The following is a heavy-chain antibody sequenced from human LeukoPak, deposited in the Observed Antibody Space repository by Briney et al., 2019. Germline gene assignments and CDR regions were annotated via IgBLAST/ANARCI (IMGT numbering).Heavy chain of an antibody. Sequence: GGSLRLSCAASGFTFSSYAMHWVRQAPGKGLEWVAVISYDGSNKYYADSVKGRFTISRDNSKNTLYLQMNSLRAEDTAVYYCARYYGSVDVWGQGTTVTVSS. D-gene: IGHD3-10*01. V-gene: IGHV3-30-3*01. J-gene: IGHJ6*02. CDR3: ARYYGSVDV. CDR2: ISYDGSNK. CDR1: GFTFSSYA.